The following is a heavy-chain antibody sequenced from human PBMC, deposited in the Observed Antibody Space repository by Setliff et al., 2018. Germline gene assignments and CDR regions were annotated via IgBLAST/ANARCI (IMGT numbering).Heavy chain of an antibody. CDR1: GGSFSGYY. J-gene: IGHJ4*02. CDR3: ARTGTYRYFDS. D-gene: IGHD1-1*01. CDR2: IYHGGKT. Sequence: PSETLSLTCAVYGGSFSGYYWTWIRQSPGRGLEWIGRIYHGGKTYYNTSLESRLTISVDTSKNQFSLKLRSVTAADTAVYYCARTGTYRYFDSWGQGTLVTVSS. V-gene: IGHV4-34*01.